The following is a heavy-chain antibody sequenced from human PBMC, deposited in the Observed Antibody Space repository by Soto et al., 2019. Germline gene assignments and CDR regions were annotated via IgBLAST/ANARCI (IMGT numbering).Heavy chain of an antibody. D-gene: IGHD6-19*01. CDR2: IYSGGST. CDR1: GFTVSNSY. Sequence: EVQLVESGGGLIQPGGSLRLSCAASGFTVSNSYMSWVRQAPGKGLEWISVIYSGGSTYYAGSVTGRFTISRDNSKNPLYLQMNSLWAEDTAGYYCAGGYSSGWYDYWGQGTLVTVSS. CDR3: AGGYSSGWYDY. V-gene: IGHV3-53*01. J-gene: IGHJ4*02.